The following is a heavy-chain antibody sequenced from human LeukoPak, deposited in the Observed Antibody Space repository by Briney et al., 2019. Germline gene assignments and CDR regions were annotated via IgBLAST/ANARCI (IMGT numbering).Heavy chain of an antibody. D-gene: IGHD7-27*01. CDR1: GFTFSSYW. J-gene: IGHJ4*02. Sequence: GGSLRLSCAASGFTFSSYWMHWVRQAPGKGLVWVSRINSDGSSTNYADSVKGRFTIPRDNAKNTLYLQVKSLGAEDTAVYYCARGPSGWGSLDSWGQGTLVTVSS. CDR2: INSDGSST. CDR3: ARGPSGWGSLDS. V-gene: IGHV3-74*01.